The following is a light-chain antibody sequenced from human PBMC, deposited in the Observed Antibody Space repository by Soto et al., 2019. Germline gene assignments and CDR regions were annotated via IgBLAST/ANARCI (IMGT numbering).Light chain of an antibody. CDR1: SSDVGSYNL. Sequence: QSVLTQPASVSGSPGQSITISCTGTSSDVGSYNLVSWYQQHPGKAPKLMIYEVSKRPSGVSNRFSGSKSGNTASLTISGLQAEDEAEYYCCSYAGSSTSPYVFGTGTKVTV. J-gene: IGLJ1*01. V-gene: IGLV2-23*02. CDR2: EVS. CDR3: CSYAGSSTSPYV.